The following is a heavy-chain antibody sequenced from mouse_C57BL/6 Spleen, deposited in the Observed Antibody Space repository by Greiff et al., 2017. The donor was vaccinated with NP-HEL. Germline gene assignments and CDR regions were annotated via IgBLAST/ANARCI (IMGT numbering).Heavy chain of an antibody. J-gene: IGHJ3*01. CDR1: GYTFTSYW. CDR3: ARSNYSNYVAWFAY. V-gene: IGHV1-7*01. D-gene: IGHD2-5*01. Sequence: VQLQESGAELAKPGASVKLSCKASGYTFTSYWMHWVKQRPGQGLEWIGYINPSSGYTKYNQKFKDKATVTADKSSSTAYMQLSSLTYEDSAVYYCARSNYSNYVAWFAYWGQGTLVTVSA. CDR2: INPSSGYT.